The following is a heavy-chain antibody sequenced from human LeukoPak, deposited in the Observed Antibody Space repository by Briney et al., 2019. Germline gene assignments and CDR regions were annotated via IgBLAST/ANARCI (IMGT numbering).Heavy chain of an antibody. CDR1: GYTFTSYG. J-gene: IGHJ5*02. V-gene: IGHV1-18*01. CDR3: ARDDYGDYNWFDP. Sequence: ASVKVSCKASGYTFTSYGISWVRQAPGQGLEWMGWISAYNGNTNYAQKLQGRVTMTTDTSTSTAYTELRSLRSDDTAVYYCARDDYGDYNWFDPWGQGTLVTVSS. CDR2: ISAYNGNT. D-gene: IGHD4-17*01.